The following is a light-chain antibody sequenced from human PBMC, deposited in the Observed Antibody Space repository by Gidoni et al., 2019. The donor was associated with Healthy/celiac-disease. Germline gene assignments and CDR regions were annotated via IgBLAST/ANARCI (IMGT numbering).Light chain of an antibody. Sequence: QSVLTQPPSASGTHGQRVPISCSGSSSNIGSNYVYWYQQPPGTAPKLLNYRNNQRPSGVPDRFSGSKSGTSASLAISGLRSEDEADYYCAAWDDSLSAHVVFGGGTKLTVL. CDR3: AAWDDSLSAHVV. J-gene: IGLJ2*01. CDR1: SSNIGSNY. V-gene: IGLV1-47*01. CDR2: RNN.